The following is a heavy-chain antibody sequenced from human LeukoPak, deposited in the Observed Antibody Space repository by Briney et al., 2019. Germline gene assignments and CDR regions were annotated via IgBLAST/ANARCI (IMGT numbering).Heavy chain of an antibody. D-gene: IGHD3-22*01. V-gene: IGHV3-7*01. J-gene: IGHJ3*02. CDR2: IKQDGSEK. Sequence: GGSLRLSCAASGFTFSSYWMSWVRQAPGKGLEWVANIKQDGSEKNYVDSVKGRFTISRDNAKNSLYLQMNSLRAEDTAVYYCARAMYYYDSSGYYRTDAFDIWGQGTMVTVSS. CDR3: ARAMYYYDSSGYYRTDAFDI. CDR1: GFTFSSYW.